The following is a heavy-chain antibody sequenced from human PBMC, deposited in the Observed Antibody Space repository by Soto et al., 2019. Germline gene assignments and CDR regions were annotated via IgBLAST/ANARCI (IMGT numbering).Heavy chain of an antibody. V-gene: IGHV4-4*02. CDR3: ARVRQGCSANNCYFDP. J-gene: IGHJ5*01. D-gene: IGHD1-1*01. CDR2: VHISGHS. CDR1: GGSVRAPDW. Sequence: SETLSLSCTLSGGSVRAPDWWNWVRQSPDKGLEWIAEVHISGHSNYNPSLRSRVSVSIDSSKNQFYLNLNSVTAADTAIYYCARVRQGCSANNCYFDPWGQGTQVTVSS.